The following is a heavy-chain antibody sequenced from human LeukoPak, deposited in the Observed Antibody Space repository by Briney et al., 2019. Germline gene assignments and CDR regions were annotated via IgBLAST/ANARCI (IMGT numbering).Heavy chain of an antibody. D-gene: IGHD3-10*01. CDR3: ASFHTALYYGSGSPKSYCGMDV. CDR2: IYYSGST. CDR1: GGSFSDYY. V-gene: IGHV4-30-4*01. Sequence: SETLSLTCAVYGGSFSDYYWSWIRQPPGKGLEWIGYIYYSGSTYYNPSLKSRVTISVDTSKNQFSLKLSSVTAADTDVYYCASFHTALYYGSGSPKSYCGMDVWGQGTKVTDSS. J-gene: IGHJ6*01.